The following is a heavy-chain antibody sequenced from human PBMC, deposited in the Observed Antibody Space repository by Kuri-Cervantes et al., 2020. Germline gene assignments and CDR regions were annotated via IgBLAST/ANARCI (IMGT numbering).Heavy chain of an antibody. Sequence: ASVKVSCKGSQYTFTSYDINWVRQATGQGLEWMGWMNPDSGNTGYAQKFQGRVTMTRNTSITTAYMELSSLTSEDTAVYYCASLHDYGDFGEVPNAFDIWGQGTMVTVSS. CDR3: ASLHDYGDFGEVPNAFDI. CDR2: MNPDSGNT. V-gene: IGHV1-8*01. D-gene: IGHD4-17*01. CDR1: QYTFTSYD. J-gene: IGHJ3*02.